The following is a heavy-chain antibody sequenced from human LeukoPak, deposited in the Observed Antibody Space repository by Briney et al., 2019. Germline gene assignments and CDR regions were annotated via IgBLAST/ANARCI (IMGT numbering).Heavy chain of an antibody. V-gene: IGHV1-18*01. J-gene: IGHJ3*02. D-gene: IGHD6-19*01. CDR1: GYTFTSYG. Sequence: ASVKVSCKASGYTFTSYGISWVRQAPGQGLEWMGWISAYNGNTNYAQKLQGRVTMTTDTSTGTAYMELRSLRSDDTAVYYCARDLSSGWMGSFDIWGQGTMVTVSS. CDR2: ISAYNGNT. CDR3: ARDLSSGWMGSFDI.